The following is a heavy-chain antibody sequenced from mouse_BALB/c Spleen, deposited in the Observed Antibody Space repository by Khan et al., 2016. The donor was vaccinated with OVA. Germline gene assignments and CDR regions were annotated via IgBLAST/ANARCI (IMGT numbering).Heavy chain of an antibody. J-gene: IGHJ1*01. CDR2: IHYSGTT. Sequence: VQLKESGPDLVKPSQSLSLTCTVTGYSITSGYSWHWIRQFPGHKLEWMGYIHYSGTTNYNPSLKSRISITRDTSKNQFFLQLNSVTTEDTATYYCARSGTTVIDYWYFDVWGAGTTVTVSS. D-gene: IGHD1-1*01. CDR3: ARSGTTVIDYWYFDV. V-gene: IGHV3-1*02. CDR1: GYSITSGYS.